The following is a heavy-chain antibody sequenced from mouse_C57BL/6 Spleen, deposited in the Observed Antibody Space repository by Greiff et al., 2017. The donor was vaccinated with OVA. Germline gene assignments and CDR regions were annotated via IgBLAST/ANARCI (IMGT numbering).Heavy chain of an antibody. CDR2: ISDGGSYT. CDR1: GFTFSSYA. D-gene: IGHD1-1*01. V-gene: IGHV5-4*01. Sequence: EVHLVESGGGLVKPGGSLKLSCAASGFTFSSYAMSWVRQTPEKRLEWVATISDGGSYTYYPDNVKGRFTISRDNAKNNLYLQMSHLKSEDTAMYYCARGEAYYSTVVATDYYAMDYRGQGTSVTVSS. J-gene: IGHJ4*01. CDR3: ARGEAYYSTVVATDYYAMDY.